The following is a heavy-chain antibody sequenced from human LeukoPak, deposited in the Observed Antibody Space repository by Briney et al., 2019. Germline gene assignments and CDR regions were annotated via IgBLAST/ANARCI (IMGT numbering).Heavy chain of an antibody. CDR2: IYSGGST. D-gene: IGHD2/OR15-2a*01. CDR1: GFTVSSNY. V-gene: IGHV3-53*01. CDR3: ARVLLPSFDSTYYFDY. Sequence: PGGSLRLSCAASGFTVSSNYMSWVRQAPGKGLGWVSVIYSGGSTYYADSVKGRFTISRDNSKNTLYLQINNLRAEDTAVYYCARVLLPSFDSTYYFDYWGQGTLVTVSS. J-gene: IGHJ4*02.